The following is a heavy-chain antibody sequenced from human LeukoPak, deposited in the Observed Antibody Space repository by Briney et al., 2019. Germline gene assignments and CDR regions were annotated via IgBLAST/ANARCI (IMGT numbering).Heavy chain of an antibody. V-gene: IGHV4-61*01. Sequence: PSETLSLTCTVSGGSISSSSYYWSWVRQPPGKGLEWIGYIYYSGSTNYNPSLKSRVTISVDTSKNQFSLKLSSVTAADTAVYYCARGRSRYYLDYWGQGTLVTVSS. CDR1: GGSISSSSYY. CDR3: ARGRSRYYLDY. D-gene: IGHD1-26*01. J-gene: IGHJ4*02. CDR2: IYYSGST.